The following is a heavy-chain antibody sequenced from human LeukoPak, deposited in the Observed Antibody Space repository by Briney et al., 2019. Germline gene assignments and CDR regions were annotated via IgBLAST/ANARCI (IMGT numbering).Heavy chain of an antibody. V-gene: IGHV4-59*11. J-gene: IGHJ4*02. CDR2: IFYTGTT. CDR1: GGSLNSHY. D-gene: IGHD2-2*01. CDR3: ARFSAGCSTASCYLTY. Sequence: AETLSLTCTVSGGSLNSHYWSWIRQPPGKGLELNGHIFYTGTTFYNPSLNSRVTISLDTSRNQFSLRLTSVTAADSAVYYCARFSAGCSTASCYLTYWGQGTLVTVSS.